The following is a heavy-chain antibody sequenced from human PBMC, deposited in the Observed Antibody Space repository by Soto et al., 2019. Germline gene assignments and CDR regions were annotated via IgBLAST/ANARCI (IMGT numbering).Heavy chain of an antibody. D-gene: IGHD5-12*01. Sequence: SETLSLTCAVSGGSISSCGYSWSWIRQPPGKGLEWIGYIYHSGSNYYNPSLKSRVTISVDRSKNQFSLKLSSVTAADTAVYYCAQVNSAYDPIDYWGQGTLVTVSS. CDR2: IYHSGSN. CDR1: GGSISSCGYS. J-gene: IGHJ4*02. V-gene: IGHV4-30-2*01. CDR3: AQVNSAYDPIDY.